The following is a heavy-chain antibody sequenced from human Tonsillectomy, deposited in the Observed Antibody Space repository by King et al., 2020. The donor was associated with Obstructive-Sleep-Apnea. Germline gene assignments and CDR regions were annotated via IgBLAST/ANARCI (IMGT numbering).Heavy chain of an antibody. D-gene: IGHD6-19*01. CDR1: GNTISGGYY. J-gene: IGHJ1*01. CDR2: IHHSGST. V-gene: IGHV4-38-2*01. CDR3: ARGRSGWSEYFQH. Sequence: VQLQESGPGLGKPSETLSLTCSVSGNTISGGYYWGWIRQPPGKGLEWIGSIHHSGSTHYNPSLKSRVTISRDTSKDQFSLRLNSVTAADTAVYYCARGRSGWSEYFQHWGQGTLVTVSS.